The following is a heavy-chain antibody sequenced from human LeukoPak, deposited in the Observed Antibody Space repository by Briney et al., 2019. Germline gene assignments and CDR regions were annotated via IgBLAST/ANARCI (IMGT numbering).Heavy chain of an antibody. CDR2: ISGSGGST. J-gene: IGHJ4*02. CDR3: AKKEGSYFALGH. CDR1: GFTFSDHF. V-gene: IGHV3-23*01. D-gene: IGHD1-26*01. Sequence: GGSLRLSCAASGFTFSDHFMDWVRQAPGKGLEWVSGISGSGGSTYYADSVKGRCTISRDNSKNTLDLQMNSLRAEDTAVYYCAKKEGSYFALGHWGQGTLVTVSS.